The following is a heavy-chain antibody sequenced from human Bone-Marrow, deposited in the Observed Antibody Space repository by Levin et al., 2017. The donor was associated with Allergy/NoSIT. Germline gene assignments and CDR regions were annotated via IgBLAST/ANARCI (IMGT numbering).Heavy chain of an antibody. J-gene: IGHJ3*02. CDR3: AKDIDSSGPSKNDPLDI. V-gene: IGHV3-9*01. CDR1: GFTFDDYA. D-gene: IGHD3-22*01. Sequence: TGGSLRLSCAASGFTFDDYAMHWVRQAPGMGLEWVSGITWNSGYLGYADSVKGRFTISRDSAKNFLYLEMNSLRADDTALYYCAKDIDSSGPSKNDPLDIWGQGTMVIVSS. CDR2: ITWNSGYL.